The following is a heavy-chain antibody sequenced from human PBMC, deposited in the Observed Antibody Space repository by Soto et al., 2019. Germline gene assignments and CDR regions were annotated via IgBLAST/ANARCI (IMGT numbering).Heavy chain of an antibody. CDR3: ARHSPDSPNYFDY. CDR2: IYHSGST. J-gene: IGHJ4*02. D-gene: IGHD2-21*01. V-gene: IGHV4-30-2*01. Sequence: PSETLSLTCAVSGGSISSGGYSWSWIRQPPGKGLEWIGYIYHSGSTYYNPSLKSRVTISVDRSKNQFSLKLSSVTAADTAVYYCARHSPDSPNYFDYWGQGTLVTVSS. CDR1: GGSISSGGYS.